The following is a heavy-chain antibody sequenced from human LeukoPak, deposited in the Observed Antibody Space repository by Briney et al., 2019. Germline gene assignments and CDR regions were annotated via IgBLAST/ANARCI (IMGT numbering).Heavy chain of an antibody. CDR1: GFTFSSYE. Sequence: GGSLRLSCAASGFTFSSYEMNWVRQAPGKGLEWVSYISSSGSTIYYADSVKGRFTISRDNAKNSLYLQMNSLRAEDTAVYYCASGGYCGGDCYSAHFDYWGQGTLLTVSS. J-gene: IGHJ4*02. V-gene: IGHV3-48*03. CDR2: ISSSGSTI. CDR3: ASGGYCGGDCYSAHFDY. D-gene: IGHD2-21*02.